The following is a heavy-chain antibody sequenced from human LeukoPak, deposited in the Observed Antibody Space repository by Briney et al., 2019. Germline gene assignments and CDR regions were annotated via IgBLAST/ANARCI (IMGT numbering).Heavy chain of an antibody. Sequence: GASVKVSCKASGYTFTSYAMHWVRQAPGQGLEWMGWINPNSGGTNYAQKFQGRVTMTRDTSISTAYMELSRLRSDDTAVYYCARVSSSGWYRYFDYWGQGTLVTVSS. CDR1: GYTFTSYA. CDR3: ARVSSSGWYRYFDY. J-gene: IGHJ4*02. V-gene: IGHV1-2*02. D-gene: IGHD6-19*01. CDR2: INPNSGGT.